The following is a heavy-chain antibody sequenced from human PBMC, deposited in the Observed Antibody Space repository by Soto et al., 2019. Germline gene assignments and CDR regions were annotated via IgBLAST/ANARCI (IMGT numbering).Heavy chain of an antibody. D-gene: IGHD6-13*01. CDR1: GGSISSNY. CDR3: ARYRREAVAGYTLDN. Sequence: ETLSLTCTVSGGSISSNYWTLILHPPGKGLEWIGYVYNSGSTNYNPSLKSRVTISEDTSKSQFSLKVNSMTAADTAVYYCARYRREAVAGYTLDNWGQGILVTVSS. J-gene: IGHJ4*02. CDR2: VYNSGST. V-gene: IGHV4-59*01.